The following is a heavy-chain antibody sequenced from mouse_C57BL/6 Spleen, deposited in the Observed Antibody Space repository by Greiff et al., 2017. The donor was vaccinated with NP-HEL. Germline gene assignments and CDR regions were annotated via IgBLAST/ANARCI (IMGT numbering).Heavy chain of an antibody. CDR2: IDPSDSYT. Sequence: QVQLKQPGAELVKPGASVKLSCKASGYTFTSYWMQWVKQRPGQGLEWIGEIDPSDSYTNYNQKFKGKATLTVDTSSSTAYMQLSSLTSEDSAVYYCARERDYEEFAYWGQGTLVTVSA. CDR3: ARERDYEEFAY. V-gene: IGHV1-50*01. D-gene: IGHD2-4*01. J-gene: IGHJ3*01. CDR1: GYTFTSYW.